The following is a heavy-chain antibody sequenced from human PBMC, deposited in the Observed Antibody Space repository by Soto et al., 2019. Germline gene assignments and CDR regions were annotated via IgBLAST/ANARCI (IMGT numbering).Heavy chain of an antibody. D-gene: IGHD2-8*01. J-gene: IGHJ6*02. CDR1: GYSFTDYH. Sequence: ASVKVSCKASGYSFTDYHIHWVVQAPGQGLEWLGRINPKSGGTSTAQKFQGWVTMTTDTSISTASMELTRLTSDDTAIYYCARGDSTDCSNGVCSFFYNHDMDVWGQGTTVTVSS. CDR2: INPKSGGT. CDR3: ARGDSTDCSNGVCSFFYNHDMDV. V-gene: IGHV1-2*04.